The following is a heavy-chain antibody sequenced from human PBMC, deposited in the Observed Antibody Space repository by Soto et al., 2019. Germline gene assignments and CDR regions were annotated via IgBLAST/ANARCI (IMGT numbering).Heavy chain of an antibody. CDR2: ITYSGDT. J-gene: IGHJ5*02. V-gene: IGHV4-31*03. Sequence: SETLSLTCTVSGASISSAGYSWSWVRQHPGKGLEWIGYITYSGDTDYNPSLRSRVSISIDTSRNQFSLKLSSVTAADTAVYYCGSDRCSSTSWEGGWFGPWGQGTLVTVSS. CDR1: GASISSAGYS. D-gene: IGHD2-2*01. CDR3: GSDRCSSTSWEGGWFGP.